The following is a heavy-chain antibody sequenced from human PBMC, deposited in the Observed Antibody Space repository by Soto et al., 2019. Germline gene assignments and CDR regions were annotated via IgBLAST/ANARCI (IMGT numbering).Heavy chain of an antibody. V-gene: IGHV1-18*01. J-gene: IGHJ4*02. CDR2: ISAYNGKT. CDR1: GYTFTSYG. CDR3: ARDYPISSGWYRCDY. Sequence: QVQLVQSGAEVKKPGASVKVSCKASGYTFTSYGISWVRQAAGQGLEWMGWISAYNGKTNYAQELQGRVSMTTDIPTSTAYMELRSLRSDDTAVYYCARDYPISSGWYRCDYWGQGTLVTVSS. D-gene: IGHD6-19*01.